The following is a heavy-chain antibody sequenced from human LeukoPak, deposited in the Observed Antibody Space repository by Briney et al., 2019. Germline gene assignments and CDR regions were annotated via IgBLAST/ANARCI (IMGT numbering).Heavy chain of an antibody. J-gene: IGHJ5*02. D-gene: IGHD2-15*01. V-gene: IGHV1-2*02. CDR2: INPNSGGT. Sequence: ASVKVSCKASGYTFTGYYMHWVRQAPGQGLEWMGWINPNSGGTNYAQKLQGRVTMTTDTSTSTAYMELRSLRSDDTAVYYCARVIGIVVVVAATDNWFDPWGQGTLVTVSS. CDR3: ARVIGIVVVVAATDNWFDP. CDR1: GYTFTGYY.